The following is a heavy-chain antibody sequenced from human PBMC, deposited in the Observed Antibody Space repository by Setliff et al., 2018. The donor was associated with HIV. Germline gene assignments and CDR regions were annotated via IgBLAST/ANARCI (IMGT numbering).Heavy chain of an antibody. Sequence: KTSETLSLTCTVSGGSISSGGYYWSWIRQHPGKGLEWIGYIYYSGSTYYSPSLKSRVTISLDTSKNQFSLKLSSVTAADTAVYYCARGFDYAQRPPLYYFDYWGQGTLVTVSS. J-gene: IGHJ4*02. CDR3: ARGFDYAQRPPLYYFDY. CDR1: GGSISSGGYY. D-gene: IGHD2-2*01. V-gene: IGHV4-31*03. CDR2: IYYSGST.